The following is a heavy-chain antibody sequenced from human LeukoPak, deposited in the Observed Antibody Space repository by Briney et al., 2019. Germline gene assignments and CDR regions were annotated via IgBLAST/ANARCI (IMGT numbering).Heavy chain of an antibody. CDR3: ASRRSGYENY. J-gene: IGHJ4*02. CDR1: GFTFSDYY. D-gene: IGHD5-12*01. V-gene: IGHV3-11*06. CDR2: ISGSSSYT. Sequence: GGSLRLSCAASGFTFSDYYMSWIRQAPGKGLEWVPYISGSSSYTNYADSVKGRFTISRDNAENSLFLQMNSLRAEDTAVYYCASRRSGYENYWGQGTLVTVSS.